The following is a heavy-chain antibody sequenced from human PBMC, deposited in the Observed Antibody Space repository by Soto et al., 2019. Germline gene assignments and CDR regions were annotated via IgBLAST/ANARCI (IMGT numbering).Heavy chain of an antibody. D-gene: IGHD3-3*01. CDR3: ARNDFWSGYFNY. CDR1: GGSFSGYY. J-gene: IGHJ4*02. V-gene: IGHV4-34*01. Sequence: SETLSLTCAVYGGSFSGYYWSWIRQPPGKGLEWIGEINHSGSTNYNPSLKSRVTISVDTSKNQFSLKLSSVTAADTAVYYCARNDFWSGYFNYWGQGTLVTVSS. CDR2: INHSGST.